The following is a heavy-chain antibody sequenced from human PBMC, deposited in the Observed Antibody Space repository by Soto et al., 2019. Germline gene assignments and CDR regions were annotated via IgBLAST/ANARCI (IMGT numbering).Heavy chain of an antibody. CDR3: ARDYLVRGHYYYGMDV. V-gene: IGHV4-31*03. D-gene: IGHD3-10*01. J-gene: IGHJ6*02. CDR1: GGSISSGGYY. Sequence: PSETLSLTCTVSGGSISSGGYYWSWIRQHPGKGLEWIGYIYYSGSTYYNPSLKSRVTISVDTSKNQFSLKLSSVTAADTAVYYCARDYLVRGHYYYGMDVWGQGTTVTVSS. CDR2: IYYSGST.